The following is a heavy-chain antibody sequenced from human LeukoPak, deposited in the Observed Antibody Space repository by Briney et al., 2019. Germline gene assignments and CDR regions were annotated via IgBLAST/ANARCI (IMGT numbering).Heavy chain of an antibody. CDR2: INHSGNT. CDR3: ARVGVDEGRVDY. J-gene: IGHJ4*02. Sequence: SETLSLTCAVYGGSFSGYYWNWIRQPPGKGLEWIGEINHSGNTNYNPSLKSRVTISVDTSKNQFSLKLSSVTAADTAVYYCARVGVDEGRVDYWGQGTLVTVSS. D-gene: IGHD3-16*01. V-gene: IGHV4-34*01. CDR1: GGSFSGYY.